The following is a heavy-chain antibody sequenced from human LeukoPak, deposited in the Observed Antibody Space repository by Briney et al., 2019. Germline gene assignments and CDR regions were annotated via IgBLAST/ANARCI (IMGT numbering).Heavy chain of an antibody. CDR2: IETDGTGA. Sequence: GGSLRLSCIASGFTFSSDRMHWVRQVPGKGLVWVSRIETDGTGAVYADAVEGRFTISRDNSKNTLYLQMNSLRAEDTAVYYCARNRDYDFWSGYAGYYYGMDVWGQGTTVTVSS. D-gene: IGHD3-3*01. CDR3: ARNRDYDFWSGYAGYYYGMDV. CDR1: GFTFSSDR. V-gene: IGHV3-74*03. J-gene: IGHJ6*02.